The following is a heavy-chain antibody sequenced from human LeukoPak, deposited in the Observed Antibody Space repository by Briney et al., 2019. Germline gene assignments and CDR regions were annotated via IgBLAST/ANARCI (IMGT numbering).Heavy chain of an antibody. Sequence: GGSLRLSCAASVFTFSDYYMGWVRQAPGKGVEWVSYISSSGSTRYYADSVKGRFTISRENADNSLYLPINSLSAQDPAVYYCASATHPGNDYYYYLDVWGQGTMVTISS. CDR2: ISSSGSTR. CDR1: VFTFSDYY. J-gene: IGHJ6*03. D-gene: IGHD1-1*01. CDR3: ASATHPGNDYYYYLDV. V-gene: IGHV3-11*01.